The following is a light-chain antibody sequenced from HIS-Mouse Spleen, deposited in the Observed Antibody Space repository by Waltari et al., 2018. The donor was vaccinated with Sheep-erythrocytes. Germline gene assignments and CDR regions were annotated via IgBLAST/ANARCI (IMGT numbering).Light chain of an antibody. CDR3: AAWDDSLNGWV. CDR1: SSNIGKNA. Sequence: QSVLTQPPSVSEAPRQRVTISCSGSSSNIGKNAVNWYQQLPGKAPKLLIYYDVLLPSGVSDRFSGSKSGTSDSLAISGLQSEDEADYYCAAWDDSLNGWVFGGGTKLTVL. V-gene: IGLV1-36*01. J-gene: IGLJ3*02. CDR2: YDV.